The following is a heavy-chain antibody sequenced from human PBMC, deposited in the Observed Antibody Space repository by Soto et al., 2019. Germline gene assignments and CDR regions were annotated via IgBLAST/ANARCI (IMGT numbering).Heavy chain of an antibody. CDR3: GGAGVEYYYYGMDL. D-gene: IGHD3-10*01. J-gene: IGHJ6*02. V-gene: IGHV3-33*01. CDR1: GFTFSSYG. Sequence: PGGSLRLSCAASGFTFSSYGMHWVRQAPGKGLEWVAVIWYDGSNKYYADSVKGRFTISRDNSKNTLYLQMNSLRAEDTAVYYCGGAGVEYYYYGMDLWGQGTTVTV. CDR2: IWYDGSNK.